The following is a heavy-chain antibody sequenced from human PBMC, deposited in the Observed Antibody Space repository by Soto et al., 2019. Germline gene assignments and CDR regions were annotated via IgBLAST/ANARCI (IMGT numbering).Heavy chain of an antibody. CDR3: ARVNSVTTFDY. Sequence: SETLSLTCAVYGGSFSGYYWSWIRQPPGKGLEWIGEINHSGSTNYNPSLKSRVTISVDTSKNQFSLKLSSVTAADTAVYYCARVNSVTTFDYWGQGTLVTVSS. J-gene: IGHJ4*02. V-gene: IGHV4-34*01. D-gene: IGHD4-17*01. CDR2: INHSGST. CDR1: GGSFSGYY.